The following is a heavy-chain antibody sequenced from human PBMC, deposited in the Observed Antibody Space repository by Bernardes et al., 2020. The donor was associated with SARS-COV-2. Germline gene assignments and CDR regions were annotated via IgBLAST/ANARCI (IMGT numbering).Heavy chain of an antibody. Sequence: SETLSLTCTVSGGSISSYYWSWIRQPPGKGLEWIGYIYYSGSTNYNPSLKSRVTISVDTSKNQFSLKLSSVTAADTAVYYCARGGDFWSGYGTRNWFDPWGQGTLVTVSS. CDR2: IYYSGST. D-gene: IGHD3-3*01. J-gene: IGHJ5*02. CDR1: GGSISSYY. V-gene: IGHV4-59*01. CDR3: ARGGDFWSGYGTRNWFDP.